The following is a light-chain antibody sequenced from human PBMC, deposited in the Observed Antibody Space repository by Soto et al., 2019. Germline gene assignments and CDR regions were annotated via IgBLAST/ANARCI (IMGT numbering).Light chain of an antibody. CDR1: SSDVGSYNR. V-gene: IGLV2-18*02. J-gene: IGLJ2*01. Sequence: QSALTQPPSVSGSPGQSVTISCTGTSSDVGSYNRVSWYQQPPGTAPKLMIYEVSNRPFGVPDRFSGSKSGNTASLTISGLQAEDEADYYCSSCTSASTVVFGGGTQLTVL. CDR3: SSCTSASTVV. CDR2: EVS.